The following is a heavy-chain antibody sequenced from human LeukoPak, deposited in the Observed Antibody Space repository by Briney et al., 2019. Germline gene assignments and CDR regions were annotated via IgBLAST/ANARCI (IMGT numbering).Heavy chain of an antibody. Sequence: SETLSLTCTVSGYSISSGYYWGWIRQPPGKGLEWIGSIYHSGSTYYNPSLKSRVTISVDTSRNQFSLKLSSVTAADTAVYYCARDLGASSAHWFDPWGQGTLVTVSS. CDR3: ARDLGASSAHWFDP. CDR2: IYHSGST. J-gene: IGHJ5*02. CDR1: GYSISSGYY. V-gene: IGHV4-38-2*02. D-gene: IGHD3-16*01.